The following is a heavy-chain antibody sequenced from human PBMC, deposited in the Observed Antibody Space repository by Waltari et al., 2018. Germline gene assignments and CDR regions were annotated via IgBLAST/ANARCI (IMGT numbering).Heavy chain of an antibody. CDR3: ARAIVVVAATAIDI. CDR2: IYYSGST. D-gene: IGHD2-15*01. Sequence: QVQLQESGPGLVKPSETLSLTCTVSGGSISSHYWSWIRQPPGKGLEWIGYIYYSGSTNYNPSLQSRVTISVDTSKNQFSLKLSSVTAADTAVYYCARAIVVVAATAIDIWGQGTMVTVSS. CDR1: GGSISSHY. J-gene: IGHJ3*02. V-gene: IGHV4-59*11.